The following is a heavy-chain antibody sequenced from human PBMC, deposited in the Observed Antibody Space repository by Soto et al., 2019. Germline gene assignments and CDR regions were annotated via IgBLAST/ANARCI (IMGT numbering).Heavy chain of an antibody. CDR3: ANGVYCSSTSCLVPFDY. Sequence: QVQLVQSGAEVKKPGSSVKVSCKASGGTFSSYAISWVRQAPGQGLEWMGGIIPIFGTANYAQKFQGRVTITADESTSTAYMELSSLRSEDTAVYYCANGVYCSSTSCLVPFDYWGQGTLVTVSS. V-gene: IGHV1-69*01. CDR1: GGTFSSYA. CDR2: IIPIFGTA. J-gene: IGHJ4*02. D-gene: IGHD2-2*01.